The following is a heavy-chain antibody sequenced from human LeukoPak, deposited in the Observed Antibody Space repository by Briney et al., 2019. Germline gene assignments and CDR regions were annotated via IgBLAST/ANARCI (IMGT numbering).Heavy chain of an antibody. CDR3: AREVSGDCSGNNCDNWFDP. D-gene: IGHD2-15*01. Sequence: GGSLRLSCAASGFTFSTYAMSWVRQAPGKGLEWVSTISDSGGSTYYAGSVKGRFTISRDNSKNTLYLQMNSLRAEDTAVYYCAREVSGDCSGNNCDNWFDPWGQGTLVTVSS. V-gene: IGHV3-23*01. J-gene: IGHJ5*02. CDR2: ISDSGGST. CDR1: GFTFSTYA.